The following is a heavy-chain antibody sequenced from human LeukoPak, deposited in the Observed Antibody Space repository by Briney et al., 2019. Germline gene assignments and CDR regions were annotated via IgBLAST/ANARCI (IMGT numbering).Heavy chain of an antibody. V-gene: IGHV3-21*01. J-gene: IGHJ3*02. CDR1: GFTFNTYN. CDR3: ARKYCSGGSCYDGDAFDI. CDR2: ISSSSTYI. Sequence: SGGSLRLSCAASGFTFNTYNMNWVRQAPGKGLEWVSSISSSSTYIYYVDSVKGRFTISRDNAKNSLYLQMNSLRAEDTAVYYCARKYCSGGSCYDGDAFDIWGQGTMVTVSS. D-gene: IGHD2-15*01.